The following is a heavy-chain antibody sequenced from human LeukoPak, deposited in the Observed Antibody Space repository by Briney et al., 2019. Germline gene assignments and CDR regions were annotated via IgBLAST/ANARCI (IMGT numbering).Heavy chain of an antibody. CDR2: IYPGDFDT. CDR1: GYSFTNYW. CDR3: ARHVRQYSSGPDGVYYYYMDV. D-gene: IGHD6-19*01. J-gene: IGHJ6*03. V-gene: IGHV5-51*01. Sequence: GESLKISCKGSGYSFTNYWIGWVRQMPGKGLEWMGIIYPGDFDTRYSPSFQGQVTISADKSISTAYLQWSNLKASDTATYYCARHVRQYSSGPDGVYYYYMDVWGKGTTVTVSS.